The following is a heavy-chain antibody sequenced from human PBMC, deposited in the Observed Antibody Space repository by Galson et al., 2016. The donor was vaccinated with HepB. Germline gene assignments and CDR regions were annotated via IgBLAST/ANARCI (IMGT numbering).Heavy chain of an antibody. Sequence: SLRLSCAASGFTFSSYGMHWVRQAPGKGLESVALIWYDVGDKYYGDSVKGRFILSRDNSKNTLYLQMNSLRAEDTAVYYCARGAIYFDILAGCPDYWGQGVLVTVSS. V-gene: IGHV3-33*01. CDR1: GFTFSSYG. D-gene: IGHD3-9*01. J-gene: IGHJ4*02. CDR2: IWYDVGDK. CDR3: ARGAIYFDILAGCPDY.